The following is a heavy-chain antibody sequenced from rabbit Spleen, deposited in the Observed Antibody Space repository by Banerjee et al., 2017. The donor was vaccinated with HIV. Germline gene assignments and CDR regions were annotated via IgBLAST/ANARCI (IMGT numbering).Heavy chain of an antibody. CDR2: IYTGSDGGT. Sequence: QEQLEESGGGLVKPGGTLTLTCTASGFSFSNRYYMCWVRQAPGKGLEWIACIYTGSDGGTYYASWVNGRFTLSKTSSTTVTLQMNSLTAADTATYFCARFGNIGSDWIYNLWGPGTLVTVS. V-gene: IGHV1S45*01. J-gene: IGHJ4*01. CDR3: ARFGNIGSDWIYNL. D-gene: IGHD4-2*01. CDR1: GFSFSNRYY.